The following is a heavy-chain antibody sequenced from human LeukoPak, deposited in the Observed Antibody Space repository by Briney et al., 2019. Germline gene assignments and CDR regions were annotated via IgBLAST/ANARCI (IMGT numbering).Heavy chain of an antibody. V-gene: IGHV4-34*01. Sequence: SETLSLTCAVYGGSFSGYYWSWIRQPPGKGLEWIGEINHSGSTNYNPSLKSRVTISQDTSKNQFSLKLSSVTAADTAVYYCARGGRHRRFDPWGQGILVTVSS. CDR1: GGSFSGYY. J-gene: IGHJ5*02. CDR3: ARGGRHRRFDP. CDR2: INHSGST.